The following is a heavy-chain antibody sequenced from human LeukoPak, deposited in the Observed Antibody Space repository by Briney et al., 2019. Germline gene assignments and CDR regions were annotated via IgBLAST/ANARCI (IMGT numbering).Heavy chain of an antibody. J-gene: IGHJ3*02. V-gene: IGHV1-8*01. Sequence: DSVKVSCKASGYTFTSYDINWVRQATGQGLEWMGWMNPNSGNTGYAQKFQGRVTMTRNTSISTAYMELSSLRSEDTAVYYCARRSSWYGRAFDIWGQGTMVTVSS. CDR2: MNPNSGNT. D-gene: IGHD6-13*01. CDR1: GYTFTSYD. CDR3: ARRSSWYGRAFDI.